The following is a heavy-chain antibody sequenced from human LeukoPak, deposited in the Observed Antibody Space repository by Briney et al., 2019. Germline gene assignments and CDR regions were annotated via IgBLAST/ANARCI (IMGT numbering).Heavy chain of an antibody. CDR3: ARAAYSSGWFVPFDL. V-gene: IGHV5-51*01. J-gene: IGHJ4*02. Sequence: GESLKISCKGSGYSFTNYWIGWVRQMPGKGLEWMGIIYPGDSDTRYSPSFQGQVTISADKSISTAYVQWSSLKASDTAMYYCARAAYSSGWFVPFDLWGQGTLVTVSS. CDR2: IYPGDSDT. CDR1: GYSFTNYW. D-gene: IGHD6-19*01.